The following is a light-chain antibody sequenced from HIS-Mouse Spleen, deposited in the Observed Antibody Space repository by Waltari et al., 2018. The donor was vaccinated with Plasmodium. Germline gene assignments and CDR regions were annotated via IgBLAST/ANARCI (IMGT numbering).Light chain of an antibody. Sequence: EIVLTQSPGTLSLFPGERATFSCRASQSVSSSYLAWYQQKPGQAPRLLIYGASSRATGIPDRFSGSGSGTDFTLTISRLEPEDFAVYYCQQYGSSGTFGQGTKVEIK. CDR2: GAS. CDR1: QSVSSSY. J-gene: IGKJ1*01. CDR3: QQYGSSGT. V-gene: IGKV3-20*01.